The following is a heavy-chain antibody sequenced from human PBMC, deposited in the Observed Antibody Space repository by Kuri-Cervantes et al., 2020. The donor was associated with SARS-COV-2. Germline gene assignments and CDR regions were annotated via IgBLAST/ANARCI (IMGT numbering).Heavy chain of an antibody. V-gene: IGHV4-38-2*02. Sequence: SETLSLTCAVSGYSISSGYYWGWIRQPPGEGLEWIGSIYHSGSTYYNPSLKSRVTISVDTSKNQLSLKLSSVTAADTAVYYCAREGDTAMVRYYYYMDVWGKGTTVTVSS. J-gene: IGHJ6*03. D-gene: IGHD5-18*01. CDR2: IYHSGST. CDR1: GYSISSGYY. CDR3: AREGDTAMVRYYYYMDV.